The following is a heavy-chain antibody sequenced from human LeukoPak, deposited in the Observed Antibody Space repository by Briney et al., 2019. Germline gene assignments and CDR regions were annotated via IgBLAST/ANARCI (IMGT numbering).Heavy chain of an antibody. CDR1: GFTFSSYG. V-gene: IGHV3-30*18. J-gene: IGHJ4*02. CDR3: AKGDRSRYFDWLVGS. CDR2: ISYDGSNK. Sequence: PGGSLRLSCAASGFTFSSYGMHWVRQAPGKGLEWVAVISYDGSNKYYADSVKGRFTISRDNSKNTLYLQMNSLRAEDTAVYYCAKGDRSRYFDWLVGSWGQGTLVTVSS. D-gene: IGHD3-9*01.